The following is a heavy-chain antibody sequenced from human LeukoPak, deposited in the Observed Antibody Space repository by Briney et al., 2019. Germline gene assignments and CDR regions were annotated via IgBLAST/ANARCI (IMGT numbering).Heavy chain of an antibody. V-gene: IGHV3-30*02. CDR3: AKGDYGDYLSGYFDY. Sequence: PGGSLRLSCAASGFTFSSYGMHWVRQAPGKGLEWVAFIRYDGSNKYYADSVKGRFTISRDNSKNTLYLQMNSLRAEDTAVYYCAKGDYGDYLSGYFDYWGQGTLVTVSS. D-gene: IGHD4-17*01. CDR1: GFTFSSYG. J-gene: IGHJ4*02. CDR2: IRYDGSNK.